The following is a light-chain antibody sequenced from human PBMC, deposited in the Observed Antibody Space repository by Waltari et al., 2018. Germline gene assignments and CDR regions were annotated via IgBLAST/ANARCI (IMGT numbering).Light chain of an antibody. J-gene: IGLJ1*01. V-gene: IGLV1-44*01. Sequence: QSVLTQPPSASGTPGQRVTISCSGSSSTIGRNTVHWYQRVPGTAPKLLIHSNSQRPSGVPDRFSGSKSGTSASLAISGLQSEDEADYYCAAWDDNLNGFYVFGTGTTVTVL. CDR3: AAWDDNLNGFYV. CDR1: SSTIGRNT. CDR2: SNS.